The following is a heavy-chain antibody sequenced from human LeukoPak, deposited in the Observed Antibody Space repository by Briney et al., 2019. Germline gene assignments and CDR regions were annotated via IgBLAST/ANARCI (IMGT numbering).Heavy chain of an antibody. V-gene: IGHV1-69*04. CDR3: ARDLGSTSI. CDR1: GGTFSSYT. D-gene: IGHD2-2*01. CDR2: IITILSIA. J-gene: IGHJ4*02. Sequence: SVKVSCKASGGTFSSYTISWVRHPPGQGREWIARIITILSIANSAQKLQGRVTITAEKSTSTAYMELSSLRSEDTAVYYCARDLGSTSIWGQGTLVTVSS.